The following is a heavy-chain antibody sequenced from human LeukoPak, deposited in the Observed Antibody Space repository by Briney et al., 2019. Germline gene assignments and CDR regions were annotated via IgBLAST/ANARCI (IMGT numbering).Heavy chain of an antibody. Sequence: GGSLRLSCAASGFTFSSYSMNWVRQAPGKGLEWVSSISSSSSYIYYADSVKGRFTISRDNAKNSLYLQMNSLRVEDTAVYYCARDPYSGYDFPFDYWGQGTLVTVSS. CDR2: ISSSSSYI. J-gene: IGHJ4*02. V-gene: IGHV3-21*01. CDR1: GFTFSSYS. CDR3: ARDPYSGYDFPFDY. D-gene: IGHD5-12*01.